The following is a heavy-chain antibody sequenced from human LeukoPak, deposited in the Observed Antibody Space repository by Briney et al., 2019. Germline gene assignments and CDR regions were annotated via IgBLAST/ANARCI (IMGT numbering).Heavy chain of an antibody. J-gene: IGHJ6*02. CDR1: GFTFSTYW. Sequence: PGGSLRLSCAASGFTFSTYWMSWVRQAPGKGLEWVANIKQDGSERYYVDSVEGRFTISRDNAKNSLYLQMNSLRVEDAAIYYCVRAGTSGWDYYNYAMDVWGQGTTVTVSS. V-gene: IGHV3-7*01. D-gene: IGHD6-19*01. CDR3: VRAGTSGWDYYNYAMDV. CDR2: IKQDGSER.